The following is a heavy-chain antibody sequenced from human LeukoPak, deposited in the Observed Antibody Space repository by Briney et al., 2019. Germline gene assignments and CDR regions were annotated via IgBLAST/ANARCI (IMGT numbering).Heavy chain of an antibody. V-gene: IGHV3-23*01. J-gene: IGHJ4*02. CDR1: GFTFSSYA. CDR2: ISSSGGTT. D-gene: IGHD3-16*01. Sequence: GGSLRLSCAASGFTFSSYAMCWVRQAPGKGLEWVSAISSSGGTTFYADSVKGRFTISRDNSKNSLYLQMNSLRAEDTAVYYCARDRELGGWNYLDYWGQGTLVTVSS. CDR3: ARDRELGGWNYLDY.